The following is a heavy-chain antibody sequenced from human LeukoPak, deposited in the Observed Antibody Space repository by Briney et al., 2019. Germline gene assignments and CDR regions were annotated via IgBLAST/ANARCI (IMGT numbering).Heavy chain of an antibody. D-gene: IGHD6-6*01. V-gene: IGHV4-34*01. CDR2: INHSGST. Sequence: PSETLSLTCAVYGGSFSGYYWSWIRQPPGKGLEWIGEINHSGSTNYNPSLKSRVTISVDTSKNQFSLKLSSVTAADTAVYYCARQDGSSWSFWCDYFDYWGQGTLVTVSS. CDR3: ARQDGSSWSFWCDYFDY. J-gene: IGHJ4*02. CDR1: GGSFSGYY.